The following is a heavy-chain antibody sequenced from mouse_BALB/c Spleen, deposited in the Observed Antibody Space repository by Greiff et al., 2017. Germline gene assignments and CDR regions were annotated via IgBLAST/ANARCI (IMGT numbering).Heavy chain of an antibody. CDR1: GFSFTGYN. V-gene: IGHV1S135*01. CDR2: IDPYYGGT. J-gene: IGHJ2*01. CDR3: GRGDGNYDY. D-gene: IGHD2-1*01. Sequence: EVQLQESGPELVKPGASVKISCKASGFSFTGYNMHWVKQSNGKSLEWIGNIDPYYGGTSYNQKFKGKATMTVDKSSSTAYMQLKSLTSEDSAVYYCGRGDGNYDYWGQGTTLTVSS.